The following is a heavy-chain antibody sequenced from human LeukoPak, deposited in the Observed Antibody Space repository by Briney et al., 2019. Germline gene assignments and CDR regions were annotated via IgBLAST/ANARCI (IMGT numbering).Heavy chain of an antibody. CDR1: GFTFKSYG. CDR3: AKDLGYDFVWGEGNLYDC. J-gene: IGHJ4*02. D-gene: IGHD3-16*01. CDR2: ISGNGRKT. V-gene: IGHV3-23*01. Sequence: GALRLSCDASGFTFKSYGMSWVRQAPGKGLEWVSVISGNGRKTDYADSVKGRFTISRDNSKNTMYLQMNSLRVEDTAEYYCAKDLGYDFVWGEGNLYDCWGQGILVTVSS.